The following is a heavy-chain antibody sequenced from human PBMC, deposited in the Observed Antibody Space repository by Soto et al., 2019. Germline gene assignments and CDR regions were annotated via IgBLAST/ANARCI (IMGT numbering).Heavy chain of an antibody. CDR3: ARHGRSGWYLGNWFDP. D-gene: IGHD6-19*01. Sequence: GESLKISCKGSGYSFTSYWIGWVRQMPGKGLEWMGIIYPGDSDTRYSPSFQGQVTISADKSISTAYLQWSSLKASDTAMYYCARHGRSGWYLGNWFDPWGQGTLVTVSS. V-gene: IGHV5-51*01. CDR2: IYPGDSDT. CDR1: GYSFTSYW. J-gene: IGHJ5*02.